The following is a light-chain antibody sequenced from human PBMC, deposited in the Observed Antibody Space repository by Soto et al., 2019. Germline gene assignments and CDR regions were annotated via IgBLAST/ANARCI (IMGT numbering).Light chain of an antibody. CDR2: GNS. Sequence: GYDVHWYQQLPGTAPKPLIYGNSNRPSGVPDRFSGSKSGTSASLAITGLRAEDEADYYCQSYDSSLSGWVFGGGTKLTVL. V-gene: IGLV1-40*01. CDR3: QSYDSSLSGWV. J-gene: IGLJ3*02. CDR1: GYD.